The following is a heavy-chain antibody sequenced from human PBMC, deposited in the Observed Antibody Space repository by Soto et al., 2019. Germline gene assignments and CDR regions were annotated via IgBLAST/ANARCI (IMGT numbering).Heavy chain of an antibody. Sequence: GGSLRLSCAASGFTFSSYGMHWVRQAPGKGLEWVAVIWYDGSNKYYADSVKGRFTISRDNSKNTLYLQMNSLRAEDTAVYYCARSLRFLEWLPYYYYYYGMDVWGQGTTVTVSS. D-gene: IGHD3-3*01. V-gene: IGHV3-33*01. CDR2: IWYDGSNK. J-gene: IGHJ6*02. CDR3: ARSLRFLEWLPYYYYYYGMDV. CDR1: GFTFSSYG.